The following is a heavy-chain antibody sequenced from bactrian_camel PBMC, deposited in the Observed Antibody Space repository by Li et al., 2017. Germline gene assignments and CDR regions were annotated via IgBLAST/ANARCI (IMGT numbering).Heavy chain of an antibody. D-gene: IGHD2*01. Sequence: HVQLVESGGGSVQTGGSLRLSCVVSGHSRGSNCVGWYRLPPGRAPAEREGIAAIRRSGGEAWYAGSVKGRFTISRDNAKNTVYLQMNSLKPEDTAMYYCAARGPYCYTKLSVADFTYWGQGTQVTVS. CDR2: IRRSGGEA. CDR1: GHSRGSNC. CDR3: AARGPYCYTKLSVADFTY. V-gene: IGHV3-3*01. J-gene: IGHJ6*01.